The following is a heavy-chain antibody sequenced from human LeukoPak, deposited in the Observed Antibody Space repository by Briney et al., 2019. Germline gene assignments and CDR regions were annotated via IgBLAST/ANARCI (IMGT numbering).Heavy chain of an antibody. CDR1: GYTFTSYD. J-gene: IGHJ6*03. Sequence: ASVKVSCEASGYTFTSYDINWVRQATGQGLEWMGWMNPNSGNTGYAQKFQGRVTITRNTSISTAYMELSSLRSEDTAVYYCARSLAYSNMDVWGKGTTVTVSS. V-gene: IGHV1-8*03. CDR3: ARSLAYSNMDV. CDR2: MNPNSGNT. D-gene: IGHD4-11*01.